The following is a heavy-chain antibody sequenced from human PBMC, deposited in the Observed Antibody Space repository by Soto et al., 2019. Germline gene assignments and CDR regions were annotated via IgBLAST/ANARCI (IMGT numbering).Heavy chain of an antibody. V-gene: IGHV4-39*01. CDR1: GGSITTNSYY. CDR2: IFYSGNT. CDR3: ASHGRDAAHSPSSWLAP. J-gene: IGHJ5*02. Sequence: SSETLSLTCTVSGGSITTNSYYWGWIRQSPGKGLEWIGNIFYSGNTYYNPSRKRRVTISVGPSPDQFSLNLSSVTAAGRAGYFCASHGRDAAHSPSSWLAPWGKASLVSASS. D-gene: IGHD2-21*01.